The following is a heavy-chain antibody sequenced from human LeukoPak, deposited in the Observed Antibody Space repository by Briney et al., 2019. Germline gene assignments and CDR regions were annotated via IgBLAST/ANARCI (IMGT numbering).Heavy chain of an antibody. V-gene: IGHV1-24*01. Sequence: ASVKVSCKVSGYTLTELSMHWVRQTPGKGLEWMGGFDPEDGETIYAQKFQGRVAMTEDTSTDTAYMELSSLRSEGTAVYYCATEAGYHDYVWGSYRFSRQGCAFDIWGQGTMVTVSS. CDR1: GYTLTELS. CDR3: ATEAGYHDYVWGSYRFSRQGCAFDI. CDR2: FDPEDGET. J-gene: IGHJ3*02. D-gene: IGHD3-16*02.